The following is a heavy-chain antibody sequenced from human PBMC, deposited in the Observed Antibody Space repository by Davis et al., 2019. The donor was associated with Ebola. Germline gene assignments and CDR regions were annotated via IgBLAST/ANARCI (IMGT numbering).Heavy chain of an antibody. CDR3: ARVGGTVPPRQVTMDV. CDR2: IIPIFGTA. V-gene: IGHV1-69*05. D-gene: IGHD1-1*01. CDR1: GGTFSSYA. J-gene: IGHJ6*02. Sequence: AAPVKVSCKASGGTFSSYAISWVRQAPGQGLEWMGGIIPIFGTANYAQKFQGRVTMTRDTSTSTVYMELSSLRSEDTAVYYCARVGGTVPPRQVTMDVWGQGTTVTVSS.